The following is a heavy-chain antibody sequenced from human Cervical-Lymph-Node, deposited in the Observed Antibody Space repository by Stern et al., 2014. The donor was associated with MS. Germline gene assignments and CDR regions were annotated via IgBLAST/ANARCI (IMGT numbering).Heavy chain of an antibody. CDR2: IKAKTDGETT. CDR3: TTGSPQYFYSGMDV. CDR1: GFSFTNAW. V-gene: IGHV3-15*05. J-gene: IGHJ6*02. Sequence: EVQLVESGGDLVKPGGSLRLSCAASGFSFTNAWMNWVRQAPGKGLEWVGRIKAKTDGETTDYIAAVKGRFTISRDDTANSVYLQMTSLQIEDTGVYYCTTGSPQYFYSGMDVWGQGTTVTVSS.